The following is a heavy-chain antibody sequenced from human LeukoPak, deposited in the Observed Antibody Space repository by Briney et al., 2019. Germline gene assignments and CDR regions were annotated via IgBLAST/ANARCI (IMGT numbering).Heavy chain of an antibody. D-gene: IGHD6-25*01. J-gene: IGHJ4*02. CDR1: GFTFSVYS. CDR2: IKEDGSEK. Sequence: GGSLRLSCAASGFTFSVYSMNWVRQAPGKGLEWVANIKEDGSEKYYVDSVKGRFTISRDNAKMSVYLQMSSLRAEDTAVYYCAREIAAAGGFGYWGQGTLVTVSS. V-gene: IGHV3-7*01. CDR3: AREIAAAGGFGY.